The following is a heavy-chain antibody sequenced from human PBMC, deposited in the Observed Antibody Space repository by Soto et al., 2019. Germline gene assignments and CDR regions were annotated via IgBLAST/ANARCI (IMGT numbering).Heavy chain of an antibody. J-gene: IGHJ4*02. CDR2: SGGDDGTT. Sequence: EVQLLESGGGLVQPGGSLRLSCAASGFTFSSYSMSWVRQAPGKGLEWVSGFRSGGDDGTTYYADSVKGRFTISRDNSKNTLFLQMDSLRAEDTAIYYCAKKVNSGPGSKYFAYWGQGTLVTVSS. CDR3: AKKVNSGPGSKYFAY. D-gene: IGHD3-10*01. V-gene: IGHV3-23*01. CDR1: GFTFSSYS.